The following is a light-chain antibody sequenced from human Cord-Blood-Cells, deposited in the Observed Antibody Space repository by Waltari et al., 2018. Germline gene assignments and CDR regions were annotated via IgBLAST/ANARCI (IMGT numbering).Light chain of an antibody. CDR2: EGS. CDR3: CSYAGSSTFEWV. CDR1: SSDAGRYNL. Sequence: QYALTQPASVSGSPRPSTTISCTATSSDAGRYNLVSWYQQHPGKAPKPVIYEGSERPSGVSILFCGSKSGNSASLPISGLQAEDEAYYYCCSYAGSSTFEWVFGGGTKLTVL. J-gene: IGLJ3*02. V-gene: IGLV2-23*03.